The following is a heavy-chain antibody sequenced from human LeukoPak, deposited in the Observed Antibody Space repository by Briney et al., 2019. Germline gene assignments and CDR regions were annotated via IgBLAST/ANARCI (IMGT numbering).Heavy chain of an antibody. V-gene: IGHV4-59*01. CDR1: GGSISSYY. CDR3: ARGYGSGSYYTDP. J-gene: IGHJ5*02. Sequence: SETLSLTCTVSGGSISSYYWSWIRQPPGKGLEWIGYIYYSGSTNYNPSLKSRVTISVDTSKNQFSLKLSSVTAADTAVYYCARGYGSGSYYTDPWDQGTLVTVSS. CDR2: IYYSGST. D-gene: IGHD3-10*01.